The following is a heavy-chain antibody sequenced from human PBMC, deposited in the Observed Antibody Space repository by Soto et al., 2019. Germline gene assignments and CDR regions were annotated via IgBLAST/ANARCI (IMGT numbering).Heavy chain of an antibody. V-gene: IGHV4-30-2*01. CDR1: GGSISSGGYS. D-gene: IGHD4-17*01. J-gene: IGHJ4*02. CDR2: IYHSGST. CDR3: ARGVTTVTTIDY. Sequence: SETLSLTCAVSGGSISSGGYSWSWIRQPPGKGLEWIGYIYHSGSTYYNPSLKSRVTISVDRSKNQFSLKLSSVTAADTAVYYCARGVTTVTTIDYWGQGTLVTVLL.